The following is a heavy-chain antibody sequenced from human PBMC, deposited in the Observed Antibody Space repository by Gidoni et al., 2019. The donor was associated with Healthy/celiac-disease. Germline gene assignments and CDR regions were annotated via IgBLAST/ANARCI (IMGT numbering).Heavy chain of an antibody. J-gene: IGHJ6*02. V-gene: IGHV5-51*01. Sequence: YSPSFQGQVTISADKSISTAYLQWSSLKASDTAMYYCARQTIIAVAGKDYYGMDVWGQGTTVTVSS. CDR3: ARQTIIAVAGKDYYGMDV. D-gene: IGHD6-19*01.